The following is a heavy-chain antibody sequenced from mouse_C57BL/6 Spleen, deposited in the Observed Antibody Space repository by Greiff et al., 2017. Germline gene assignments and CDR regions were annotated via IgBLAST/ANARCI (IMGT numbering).Heavy chain of an antibody. V-gene: IGHV5-17*01. CDR2: ISSGSSTI. CDR3: ANYYGSSYGYYYAMDY. CDR1: GFTFSDYG. Sequence: EVQLVESGGGLVKPGGSLKLSCAASGFTFSDYGMHWVRQAPEKGLEWVAYISSGSSTIYYADTVKGRFTISRDNAKNTLFLQMTSLRSEDTAMYYCANYYGSSYGYYYAMDYWGQGTSVTVSS. D-gene: IGHD1-1*01. J-gene: IGHJ4*01.